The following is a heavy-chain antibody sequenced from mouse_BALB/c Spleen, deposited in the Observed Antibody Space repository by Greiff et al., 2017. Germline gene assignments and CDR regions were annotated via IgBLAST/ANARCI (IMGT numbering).Heavy chain of an antibody. D-gene: IGHD2-4*01. CDR2: ISYSGST. Sequence: EVKLQESGPSLVKPSQTLSLTCSVTGDSITSGYWNWIRKFPGNKLEYMGYISYSGSTYYNPSLKSRISITRDTSKNQYYLQLNSVTTEDTATYYCARGIYYDYLYYFDYWGQGTTLTVSS. V-gene: IGHV3-8*02. CDR3: ARGIYYDYLYYFDY. CDR1: GDSITSGY. J-gene: IGHJ2*01.